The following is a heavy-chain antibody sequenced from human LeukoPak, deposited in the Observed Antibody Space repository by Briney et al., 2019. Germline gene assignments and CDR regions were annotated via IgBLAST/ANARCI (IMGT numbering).Heavy chain of an antibody. D-gene: IGHD6-13*01. J-gene: IGHJ6*02. V-gene: IGHV3-66*01. Sequence: QTGGSLRLSCAASGFTVSSNYMSWVRQAPGKGLEWVSVIYSGGSTYYADSVKGRFTVSRDNSKNTLYLQMNSLRAEDTAVYYCARVGAAAYTQYYYYYYGMDVWGQRTTVTVSS. CDR1: GFTVSSNY. CDR3: ARVGAAAYTQYYYYYYGMDV. CDR2: IYSGGST.